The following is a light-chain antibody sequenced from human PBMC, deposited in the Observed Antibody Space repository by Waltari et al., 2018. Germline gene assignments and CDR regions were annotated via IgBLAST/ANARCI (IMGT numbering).Light chain of an antibody. CDR1: SSNIGAGYD. V-gene: IGLV1-40*01. CDR3: QSYDSSLSGWV. Sequence: QSVLTQPPSVSGAPGQRVTISCTGSSSNIGAGYDVHWYQQLPGTAPKLLIYGNSNRPSVVPDRFSGSKSGTSASLASTGLQAEDEADYYCQSYDSSLSGWVFGGGTKLTVL. CDR2: GNS. J-gene: IGLJ3*02.